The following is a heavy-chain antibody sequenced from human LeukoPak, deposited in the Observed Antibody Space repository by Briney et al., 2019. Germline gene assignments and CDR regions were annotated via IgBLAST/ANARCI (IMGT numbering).Heavy chain of an antibody. CDR1: GGTFSSYA. D-gene: IGHD4-17*01. Sequence: ASVKVSCKASGGTFSSYAISWVRQAPGQGLEWMGGIIPIFGTANYAQKFQGRVTITTDESTSTAYMELSSLRSEDTAVYYCARVEPDYGDYVNYYYMDVWGKGTTDTVSS. CDR3: ARVEPDYGDYVNYYYMDV. V-gene: IGHV1-69*05. CDR2: IIPIFGTA. J-gene: IGHJ6*03.